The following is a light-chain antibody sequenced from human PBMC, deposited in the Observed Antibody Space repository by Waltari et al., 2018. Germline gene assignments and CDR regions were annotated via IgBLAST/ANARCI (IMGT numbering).Light chain of an antibody. J-gene: IGLJ3*02. CDR3: QVWDDTTNSGV. CDR1: NIESKS. Sequence: YVLTQPPSVSVAPGKTATLTCGGENIESKSVNWYQQKAGQAPVLVLFYDTDRPSGVPDRFSGSNSGNTATLTISWVEAGDEADYRCQVWDDTTNSGVFGGGTRLTVL. V-gene: IGLV3-21*01. CDR2: YDT.